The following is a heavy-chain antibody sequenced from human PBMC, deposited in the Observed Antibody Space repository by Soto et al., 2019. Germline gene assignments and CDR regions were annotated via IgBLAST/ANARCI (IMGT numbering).Heavy chain of an antibody. J-gene: IGHJ4*02. CDR2: IKQDGSQK. D-gene: IGHD7-27*01. CDR1: GFTFSSYW. CDR3: VRELGMRY. V-gene: IGHV3-7*03. Sequence: GGSLRLSCAASGFTFSSYWMTWVRQAPGKGLEWVASIKQDGSQKSYVDSVKGRFTIAKDNAENSLYLQLSSLRIDDSAVYYCVRELGMRYWGRGILVTVSS.